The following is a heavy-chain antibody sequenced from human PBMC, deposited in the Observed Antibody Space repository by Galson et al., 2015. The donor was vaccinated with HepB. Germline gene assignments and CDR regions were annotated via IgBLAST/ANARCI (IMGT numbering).Heavy chain of an antibody. V-gene: IGHV3-23*01. CDR1: GFTFSSYA. J-gene: IGHJ6*02. CDR2: ISGSGGST. Sequence: SLRLSCAASGFTFSSYAMSWVRQAPGKGLEWVSAISGSGGSTYYADSVKGRFTISRDNSKNTLYLQMNSLRAEDTAVYYCAKYSITMVRGDPNYYYGMDVWGQGTTVTVSS. D-gene: IGHD3-10*01. CDR3: AKYSITMVRGDPNYYYGMDV.